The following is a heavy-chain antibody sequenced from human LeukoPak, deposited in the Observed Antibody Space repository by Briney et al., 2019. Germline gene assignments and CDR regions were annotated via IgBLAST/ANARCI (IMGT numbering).Heavy chain of an antibody. J-gene: IGHJ4*02. V-gene: IGHV3-30*04. CDR1: GFTFSSYA. Sequence: GGSLRISCAASGFTFSSYAMHWVRQAPGKGMEWVAAIAFDDTDRYYIDSVKGRFTISRDDSKNTLYLHMTSLRAEDTAVYYCTNSDDYGDYWGQGTLVTVSS. CDR3: TNSDDYGDY. CDR2: IAFDDTDR.